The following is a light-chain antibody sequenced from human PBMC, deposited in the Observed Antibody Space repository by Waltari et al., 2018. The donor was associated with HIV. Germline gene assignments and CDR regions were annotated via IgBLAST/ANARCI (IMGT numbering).Light chain of an antibody. Sequence: EVVMAHYPATLSVSPGERAILSCRASQSVSTSLAWYKQKPGQAPRLLIFGTSTRATGVSARFSGSGSGTYFSLTISSLQSEDLAVYYCQQYKNGWTFGQGTKVDIK. CDR3: QQYKNGWT. J-gene: IGKJ1*01. CDR1: QSVSTS. CDR2: GTS. V-gene: IGKV3-15*01.